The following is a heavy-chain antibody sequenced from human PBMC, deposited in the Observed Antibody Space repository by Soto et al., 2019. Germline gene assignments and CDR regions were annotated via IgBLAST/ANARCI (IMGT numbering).Heavy chain of an antibody. Sequence: QVQLQESGPGLVKPSQTLSLTCTVSGGSISSGGYYWSWIRQHPGKGLEWIGYIYYSGSTYYNPSLKSRVTRSVDTSKNQCSLKLSSVTAADTAVYYCARGVYGDYADFDYWGQGALVTVSS. CDR3: ARGVYGDYADFDY. CDR2: IYYSGST. J-gene: IGHJ4*02. CDR1: GGSISSGGYY. V-gene: IGHV4-31*03. D-gene: IGHD4-17*01.